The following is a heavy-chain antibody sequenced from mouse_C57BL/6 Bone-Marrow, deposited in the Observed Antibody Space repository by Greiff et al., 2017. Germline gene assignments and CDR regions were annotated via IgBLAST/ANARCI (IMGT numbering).Heavy chain of an antibody. CDR3: ARAYDYDAMDY. V-gene: IGHV1-64*01. Sequence: QVQLQQPGAELVKPGASVKLSCNASGYTFTSYWMHWVKQRPGQGLEWIGMIHPNSGSTNYNEKFKSKATLTVDKSSSTAYMQLSSLTSEDSAVYYCARAYDYDAMDYWGQGTSVTVSS. CDR2: IHPNSGST. CDR1: GYTFTSYW. J-gene: IGHJ4*01. D-gene: IGHD6-5*01.